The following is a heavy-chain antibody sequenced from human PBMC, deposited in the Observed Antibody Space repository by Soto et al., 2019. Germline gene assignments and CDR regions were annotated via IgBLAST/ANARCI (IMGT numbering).Heavy chain of an antibody. J-gene: IGHJ4*02. V-gene: IGHV1-69*02. CDR2: IIPILGIA. Sequence: SVKVSCTASGGTFSSYTISWVRQAPGQGLEWMGRIIPILGIANYAQKFQGRVTITADKSTSTAYMELSSLRSEDTAVYYCARAQSNYDILTGYYKPPFFDYWGQGTLVTVSS. CDR1: GGTFSSYT. CDR3: ARAQSNYDILTGYYKPPFFDY. D-gene: IGHD3-9*01.